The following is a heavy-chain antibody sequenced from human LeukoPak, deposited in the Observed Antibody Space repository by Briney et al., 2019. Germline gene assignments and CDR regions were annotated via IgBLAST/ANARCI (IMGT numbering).Heavy chain of an antibody. CDR2: IWYDGSNK. J-gene: IGHJ4*02. CDR1: GLTFSSDW. CDR3: ARDHPDY. Sequence: PGGSLRLSCAASGLTFSSDWMHWVRQAPGKGLEWVAVIWYDGSNKYYADSVKGRFTISRDNSKNTLYLQMNSLRAEDTAVYYCARDHPDYWGQGTLVTVSS. V-gene: IGHV3-33*08.